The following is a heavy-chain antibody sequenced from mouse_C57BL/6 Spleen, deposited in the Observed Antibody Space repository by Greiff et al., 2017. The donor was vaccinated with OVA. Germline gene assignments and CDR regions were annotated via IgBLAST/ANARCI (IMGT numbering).Heavy chain of an antibody. Sequence: EVQLQESGPGLVKPSQSLSLTCSVTGYSITSGYYWNWIRQFPGNKLEWMGYISYDGSNNYNPSLKNRISITRDTSKNQFFLKLNSVTTEDTATYYCARDSPSSYGWDYAMDYWGQGTSVTVSS. V-gene: IGHV3-6*01. CDR1: GYSITSGYY. CDR3: ARDSPSSYGWDYAMDY. J-gene: IGHJ4*01. CDR2: ISYDGSN. D-gene: IGHD1-1*01.